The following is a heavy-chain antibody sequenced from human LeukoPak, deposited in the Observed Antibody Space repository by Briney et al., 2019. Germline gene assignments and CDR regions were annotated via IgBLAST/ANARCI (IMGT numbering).Heavy chain of an antibody. V-gene: IGHV3-30-3*01. CDR2: ISYDGSNK. Sequence: GRSLRLSCAASGFTFSSYAMHWVRQAPGKGLEWVAVISYDGSNKYYADSVKGRFTISRDNSKNTLYLQMNSLRAEDTAVYYCASEAMTRNLDYWGQGTLVTVSS. CDR3: ASEAMTRNLDY. CDR1: GFTFSSYA. D-gene: IGHD2-2*01. J-gene: IGHJ4*02.